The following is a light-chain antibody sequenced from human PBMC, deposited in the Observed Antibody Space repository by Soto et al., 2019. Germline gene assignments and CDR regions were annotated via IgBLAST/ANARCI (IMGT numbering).Light chain of an antibody. V-gene: IGLV2-11*01. CDR3: CSYAGRYTYV. CDR2: DVS. CDR1: SSDVGVYNY. J-gene: IGLJ1*01. Sequence: QSALTQPRSVSGSPGQSVSISCTGTSSDVGVYNYVSWYQQHPGKAPKVMIYDVSKRPSGVPDRFSGSKSGNTASLTISGLQSGDEADYYCCSYAGRYTYVFGSGTKVTVL.